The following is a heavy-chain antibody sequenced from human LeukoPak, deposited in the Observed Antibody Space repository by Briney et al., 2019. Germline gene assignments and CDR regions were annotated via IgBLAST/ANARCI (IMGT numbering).Heavy chain of an antibody. CDR3: ATLKMATMYFDY. V-gene: IGHV4-39*07. J-gene: IGHJ4*02. D-gene: IGHD5-24*01. CDR2: IYYSGST. CDR1: GGSISSSSYY. Sequence: SETLSLTCTVSGGSISSSSYYWGWIRQPPGKGLEWIGSIYYSGSTYYNPSLKSRVTISVDTSKNQFSLKLSPVTAADTAVYYCATLKMATMYFDYWGQGTLVTVFS.